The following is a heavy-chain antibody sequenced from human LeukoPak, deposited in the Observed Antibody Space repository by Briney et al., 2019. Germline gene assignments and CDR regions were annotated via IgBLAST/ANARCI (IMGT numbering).Heavy chain of an antibody. CDR2: IHYTGKA. V-gene: IGHV4-59*01. CDR3: ARFGPYYDMDV. CDR1: GGSISGNY. Sequence: SETLSLTCTVSGGSISGNYWTWTRQPPGKGLEWIGQIHYTGKADYNPSLRSRITISVDTSKNQMFLRVSSVTAADTAVYYCARFGPYYDMDVWGQGTTVTVSS. J-gene: IGHJ6*02. D-gene: IGHD3/OR15-3a*01.